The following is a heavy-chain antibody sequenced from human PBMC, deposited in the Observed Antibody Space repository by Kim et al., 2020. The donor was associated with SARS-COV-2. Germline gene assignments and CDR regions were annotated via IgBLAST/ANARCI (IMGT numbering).Heavy chain of an antibody. D-gene: IGHD5-12*01. Sequence: YADSVKGRFTIARDNSKNTLYLQMNSLRAEDTAVYYCAKEKMATIRLFDYWGQGTLVTVSS. J-gene: IGHJ4*02. CDR3: AKEKMATIRLFDY. V-gene: IGHV3-23*01.